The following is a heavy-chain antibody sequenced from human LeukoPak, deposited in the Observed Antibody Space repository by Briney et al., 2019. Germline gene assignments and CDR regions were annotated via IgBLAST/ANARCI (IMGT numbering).Heavy chain of an antibody. Sequence: GGSLRLSCEASGFNFNTYSMAWVRQAPGKGLEWVSIISRASESIFYADSVKGRFTISRDNAKNSLYLQMNRLRAEDTALYYCATNGGGDSGYGNFDYWGQGTLVTVSS. CDR3: ATNGGGDSGYGNFDY. CDR2: ISRASESI. V-gene: IGHV3-21*04. CDR1: GFNFNTYS. J-gene: IGHJ4*02. D-gene: IGHD5-12*01.